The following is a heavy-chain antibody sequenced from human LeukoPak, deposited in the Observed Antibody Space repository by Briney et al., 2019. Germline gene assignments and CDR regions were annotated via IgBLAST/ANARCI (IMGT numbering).Heavy chain of an antibody. CDR1: GFTFGTHA. CDR3: AKLAGIRGWFVYYSDY. Sequence: GGSLRLSCAASGFTFGTHAMTWVRQAPGKGLEWASGMSGRGDTSYYADSVKGRFTISRDNSENTLFLQMNSLRAEDTAVYYCAKLAGIRGWFVYYSDYWGQGTLVTVS. CDR2: MSGRGDTS. D-gene: IGHD6-19*01. J-gene: IGHJ4*02. V-gene: IGHV3-23*01.